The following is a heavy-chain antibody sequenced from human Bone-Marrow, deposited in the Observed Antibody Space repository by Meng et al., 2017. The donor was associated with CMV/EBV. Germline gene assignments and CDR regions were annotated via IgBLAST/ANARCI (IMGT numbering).Heavy chain of an antibody. CDR2: INHDGSNT. Sequence: GESLKISCAASGFGFSAYWMHWARQGPGKGLVWVSRINHDGSNTIYADSVKGRFTISRDNAKNSLYLQMNSLRAEDTAVYYCARDTLCPPPSYCGGDDAFDIWGQGTMVTVSS. CDR1: GFGFSAYW. CDR3: ARDTLCPPPSYCGGDDAFDI. V-gene: IGHV3-74*01. J-gene: IGHJ3*02. D-gene: IGHD2-21*01.